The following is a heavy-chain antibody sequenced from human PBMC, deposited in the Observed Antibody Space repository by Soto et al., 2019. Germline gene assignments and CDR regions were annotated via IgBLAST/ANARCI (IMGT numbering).Heavy chain of an antibody. Sequence: GGSLRLSCTASGFTFNTHWMHWVRQAPGKGLVWVSRIYFDGITTNYADSVKGRLTVSRDSAKNTVYLHVNTLRDEDTAVYYCARGGAMGVDYWGQGTLVTVSS. CDR3: ARGGAMGVDY. CDR1: GFTFNTHW. D-gene: IGHD1-26*01. CDR2: IYFDGITT. J-gene: IGHJ4*02. V-gene: IGHV3-74*01.